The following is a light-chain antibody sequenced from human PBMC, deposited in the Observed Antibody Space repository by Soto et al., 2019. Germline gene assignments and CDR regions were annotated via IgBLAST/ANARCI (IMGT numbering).Light chain of an antibody. J-gene: IGLJ2*01. V-gene: IGLV1-44*01. CDR2: HNN. CDR3: AVWDDTLKAVV. Sequence: QSAVTQPPSASGTPGQRVTISCSGSSSNVGSNTVDWYHLLPGTAPKLLIYHNNQRPSGVPDRLSGSKSGTSASLAISGLQSEDEADYYCAVWDDTLKAVVFGGGTKVTVL. CDR1: SSNVGSNT.